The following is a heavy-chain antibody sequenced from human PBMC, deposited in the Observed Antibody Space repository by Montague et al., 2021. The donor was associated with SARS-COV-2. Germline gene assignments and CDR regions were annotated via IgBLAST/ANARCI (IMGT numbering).Heavy chain of an antibody. Sequence: SLRLSCAASGFTFSSYWMHWVRQAPGKGLVWVSRINSDGSSTSYADSVKGRFTISRDNAKNTLYLQMNSLRAEDTAAYYCASVGKARHYYGSGSNYYGMDVWGQGTTVTVSS. V-gene: IGHV3-74*01. CDR3: ASVGKARHYYGSGSNYYGMDV. J-gene: IGHJ6*02. CDR1: GFTFSSYW. CDR2: INSDGSST. D-gene: IGHD3-10*01.